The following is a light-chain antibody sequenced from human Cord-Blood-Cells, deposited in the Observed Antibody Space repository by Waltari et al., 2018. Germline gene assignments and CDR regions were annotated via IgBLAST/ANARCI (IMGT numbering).Light chain of an antibody. CDR3: QQYNSYPYT. Sequence: DIQMTQSPSTLSASVGDRVTITCLASQSISSWLAWYKQEPGKAPKCLIYKASSLESGVPSRFSVSGSGTEFTLTISSLQPDDFATYYCQQYNSYPYTFGQGTKLEFK. J-gene: IGKJ2*01. V-gene: IGKV1-5*03. CDR2: KAS. CDR1: QSISSW.